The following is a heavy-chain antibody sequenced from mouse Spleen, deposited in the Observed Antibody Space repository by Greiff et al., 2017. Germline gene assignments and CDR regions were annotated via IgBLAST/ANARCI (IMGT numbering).Heavy chain of an antibody. CDR2: INPSSGYT. J-gene: IGHJ2*01. CDR3: AREGGNFYFDY. V-gene: IGHV1-4*01. D-gene: IGHD2-1*01. Sequence: QVQLQQSGAELARPGASVKMSCKASGYTFTSYTMHWVKQRPGQGLEWIGYINPSSGYTKYNQKFKDKATLTADKSSSTAYMQLSSLTSEDSAVYYCAREGGNFYFDYWGQGTTLTVSS. CDR1: GYTFTSYT.